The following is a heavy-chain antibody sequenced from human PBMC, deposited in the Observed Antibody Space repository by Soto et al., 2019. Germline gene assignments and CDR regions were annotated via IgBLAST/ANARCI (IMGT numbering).Heavy chain of an antibody. CDR2: MNSDGSSL. J-gene: IGHJ4*02. CDR1: GFTFSSYW. V-gene: IGHV3-74*01. Sequence: GGSLRLSCAASGFTFSSYWMHWVRQAPGKGLVWVSRMNSDGSSLTYADSVKGRFTISRDSAKNTMYLQVHSLRAEDTAVYYCAREIATTGLYYFDYWGQETQVTVSS. D-gene: IGHD6-13*01. CDR3: AREIATTGLYYFDY.